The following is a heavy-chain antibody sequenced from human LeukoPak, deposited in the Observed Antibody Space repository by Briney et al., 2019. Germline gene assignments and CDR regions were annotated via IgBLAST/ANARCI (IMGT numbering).Heavy chain of an antibody. V-gene: IGHV1-69*04. Sequence: SVKVSCKASGGTFSSYAISWVRQAPGQGLEWMGRIIPILGIANYAQKFQGRVTITADKSASTAYMELSSLRSEDTAVYYCARDVASLYYDFWSGYENYFDYWGQGTLVTVSS. D-gene: IGHD3-3*01. J-gene: IGHJ4*02. CDR1: GGTFSSYA. CDR3: ARDVASLYYDFWSGYENYFDY. CDR2: IIPILGIA.